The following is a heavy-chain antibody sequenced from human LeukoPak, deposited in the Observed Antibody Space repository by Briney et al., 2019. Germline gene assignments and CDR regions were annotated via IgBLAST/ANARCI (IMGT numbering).Heavy chain of an antibody. J-gene: IGHJ4*02. Sequence: GGSLRLSCAASGFTFSSYAMSWVRQAPGKGLEWVSAISGSGGSTYYADSVKGRFTISRDNSKNTLYLQVNNLRAEDTAQYYCAKGGSGYYSGASYFDYWGQGSPVTVSS. CDR2: ISGSGGST. CDR1: GFTFSSYA. D-gene: IGHD3-22*01. V-gene: IGHV3-23*01. CDR3: AKGGSGYYSGASYFDY.